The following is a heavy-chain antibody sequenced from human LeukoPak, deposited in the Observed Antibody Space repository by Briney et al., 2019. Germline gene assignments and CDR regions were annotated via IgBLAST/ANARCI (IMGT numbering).Heavy chain of an antibody. Sequence: GRSLRLSCTASGFTFGDYAMSWVRQAPGKGLEWVGFIRSKAYGGTTEYAASVKGRFTISRDDSKSIAYLQMNSLKTEDTAVYYCARVQSGYDHTPLDYWGQGTLVTVSS. J-gene: IGHJ4*02. D-gene: IGHD5-12*01. CDR1: GFTFGDYA. CDR2: IRSKAYGGTT. V-gene: IGHV3-49*04. CDR3: ARVQSGYDHTPLDY.